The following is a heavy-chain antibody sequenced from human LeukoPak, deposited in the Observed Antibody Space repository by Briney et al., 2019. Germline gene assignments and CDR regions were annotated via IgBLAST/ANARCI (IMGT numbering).Heavy chain of an antibody. CDR2: VYYSGIT. D-gene: IGHD3-10*01. V-gene: IGHV4-59*12. CDR3: AREDGSGSYQNWFDP. J-gene: IGHJ5*02. Sequence: SETLSLTCTVSGDSISNFYWSWIRQPPGKGLEWIGYVYYSGITNYNPSLKSRVTMSVDTSKNQFSLKLSSVTAADTAVYYCAREDGSGSYQNWFDPWGQGTLVTVSS. CDR1: GDSISNFY.